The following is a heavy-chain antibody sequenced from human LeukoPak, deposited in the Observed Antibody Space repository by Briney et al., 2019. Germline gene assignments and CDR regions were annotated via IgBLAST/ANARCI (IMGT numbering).Heavy chain of an antibody. V-gene: IGHV1-18*01. CDR3: ARDRVGQLAKPLGY. CDR1: GYTFTSYG. Sequence: ASVKVSCKASGYTFTSYGITWVRQAPGRGLEWMGWISAYNGNTNYAQKLQGRVTMTTDTSTSTAYMELRSLRSDDTAVYYCARDRVGQLAKPLGYWGQGTLVTVSS. J-gene: IGHJ4*02. D-gene: IGHD6-6*01. CDR2: ISAYNGNT.